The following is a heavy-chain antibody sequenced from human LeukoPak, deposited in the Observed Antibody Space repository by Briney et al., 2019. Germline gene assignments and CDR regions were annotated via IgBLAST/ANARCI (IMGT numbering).Heavy chain of an antibody. CDR1: GFTFDYSG. D-gene: IGHD3-22*01. Sequence: PGGSLRLSCAASGFTFDYSGMSWGRQAPGKGLECVSGINWNGGSTGYADSVKGRFTISRDNAKNSLYLQMNSLRAEDTALYYFVRSRGQYYDSTGYYGSHSWGQGPLVTVSS. CDR3: VRSRGQYYDSTGYYGSHS. V-gene: IGHV3-20*04. J-gene: IGHJ4*02. CDR2: INWNGGST.